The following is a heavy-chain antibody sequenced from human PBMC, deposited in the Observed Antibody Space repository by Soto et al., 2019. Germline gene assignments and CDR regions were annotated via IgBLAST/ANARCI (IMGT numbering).Heavy chain of an antibody. CDR3: ARERGDYYDSSGYPTDY. Sequence: QVQLVQSGAEVKKPGSSVKVSCKASGGTFSSYAISWVRQAPGQGLEWMGGIIPIFGTANYAQKFQGRVTITADKSTSTAYMELSSLGSEDTAVYYCARERGDYYDSSGYPTDYWGQGTLVTVSS. V-gene: IGHV1-69*06. CDR2: IIPIFGTA. D-gene: IGHD3-22*01. J-gene: IGHJ4*02. CDR1: GGTFSSYA.